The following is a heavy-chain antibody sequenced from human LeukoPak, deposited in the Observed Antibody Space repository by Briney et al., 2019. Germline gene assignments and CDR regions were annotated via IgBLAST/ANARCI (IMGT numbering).Heavy chain of an antibody. CDR1: GYSENFYG. CDR2: ISAQHGQT. CDR3: ARDPRSYGSGSHNWFDP. V-gene: IGHV1-18*01. Sequence: ASVTVSCTTSGYSENFYGITWVRQVAGPGLEWMGWISAQHGQTEYSTNSQDRVTMTTDTYTNTAYMELRSLRSDDTAVYYCARDPRSYGSGSHNWFDPWGQGTLVTVSS. J-gene: IGHJ5*02. D-gene: IGHD3-10*01.